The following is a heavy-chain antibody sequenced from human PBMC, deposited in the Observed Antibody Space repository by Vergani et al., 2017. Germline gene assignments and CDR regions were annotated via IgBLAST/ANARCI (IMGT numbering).Heavy chain of an antibody. V-gene: IGHV4-34*01. CDR2: INHSGTI. D-gene: IGHD1-26*01. CDR3: ARRAERWETLLRDDFDV. J-gene: IGHJ3*01. Sequence: QVQLQQWGPGLVKPSENLSLTCAVYGGSLSGYYWSWIRLAPGKGLEWIGEINHSGTIKYHPTPKSPFNVSIDTSRDHFSLKLRSVSSADTAVYFCARRAERWETLLRDDFDVWGQGTFVTVSP. CDR1: GGSLSGYY.